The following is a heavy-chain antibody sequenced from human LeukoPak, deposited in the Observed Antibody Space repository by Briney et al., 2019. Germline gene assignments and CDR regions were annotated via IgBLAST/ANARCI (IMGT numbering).Heavy chain of an antibody. CDR3: AWGDTRYYYYGMDV. CDR2: IYDSGST. D-gene: IGHD5-18*01. J-gene: IGHJ6*02. V-gene: IGHV4-39*01. CDR1: GGSIRSSYYY. Sequence: SETLSLTCTVSGGSIRSSYYYWGWIRQPPGKGLEWIGSIYDSGSTYYNPSLKSRVTISVDTSKNQFSLKLNSVTAADTAVYYCAWGDTRYYYYGMDVWGQGTTVTVSS.